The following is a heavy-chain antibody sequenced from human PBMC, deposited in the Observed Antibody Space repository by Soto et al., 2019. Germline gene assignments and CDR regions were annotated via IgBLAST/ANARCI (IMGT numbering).Heavy chain of an antibody. J-gene: IGHJ5*02. CDR3: ERWGSERFLEWFSWLDT. Sequence: SETLSLTFSFYGVSFIGYYLILILQPPGKGLEWIGEINHSGSTKYNPSLKSRVTISVDTSKNQFSLKLRSVTAAETDVYYCERWGSERFLEWFSWLDTWGQGTLVTVSS. CDR1: GVSFIGYY. V-gene: IGHV4-34*01. CDR2: INHSGST. D-gene: IGHD3-3*01.